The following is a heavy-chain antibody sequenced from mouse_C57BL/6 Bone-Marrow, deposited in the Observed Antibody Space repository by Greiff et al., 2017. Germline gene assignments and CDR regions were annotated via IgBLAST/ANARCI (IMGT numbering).Heavy chain of an antibody. D-gene: IGHD1-1*02. CDR2: INPYNGGT. J-gene: IGHJ2*01. CDR1: GYTFTDYY. Sequence: VQLKESGPVLVKPGASVKMSCKASGYTFTDYYMNWVKQSHGKSLEWIGVINPYNGGTSYNQKFKGKATLTVDKSSSTAYMELNSLTSEDSAVYYCAREGTGDFDYWGQGTTLTVSS. V-gene: IGHV1-19*01. CDR3: AREGTGDFDY.